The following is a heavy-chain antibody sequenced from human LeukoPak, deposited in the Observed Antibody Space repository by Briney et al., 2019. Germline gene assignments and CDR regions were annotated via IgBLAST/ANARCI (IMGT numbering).Heavy chain of an antibody. CDR2: ISGSGGST. D-gene: IGHD3-22*01. J-gene: IGHJ3*02. CDR1: GFTFSSYA. V-gene: IGHV3-23*01. CDR3: ARGEDSSGSYDAFDI. Sequence: GGSLRLSCAASGFTFSSYAMSWVRQAPGKGLEWVSAISGSGGSTYYADSVKGRFTISRDNSKNTLYLQMNSLRAEDAAVYYCARGEDSSGSYDAFDIWGQGTMVTVSS.